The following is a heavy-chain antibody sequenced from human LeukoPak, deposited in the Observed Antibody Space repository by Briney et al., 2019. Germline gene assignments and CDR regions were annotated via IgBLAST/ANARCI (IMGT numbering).Heavy chain of an antibody. Sequence: GASVKVSCKSSGYTFTSYYMHWVRQAPGQGLEWMGIINPSGGSTSYAQNFQGRVTMTRDMSTSTVYMELSSLRSEDTAAYYCARDSGTRYQDYYMDVWGKGATVTVSS. V-gene: IGHV1-46*01. J-gene: IGHJ6*03. CDR2: INPSGGST. CDR1: GYTFTSYY. CDR3: ARDSGTRYQDYYMDV. D-gene: IGHD1-14*01.